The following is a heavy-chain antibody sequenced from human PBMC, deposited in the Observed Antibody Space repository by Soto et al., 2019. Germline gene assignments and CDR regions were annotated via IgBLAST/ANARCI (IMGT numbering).Heavy chain of an antibody. CDR3: GKGGGGDHGY. CDR1: GFIFTTSD. D-gene: IGHD2-21*02. CDR2: ITITGDTT. V-gene: IGHV3-23*04. Sequence: EVQLEESEGGLVQPGGSLRLSCEASGFIFTTSDMSWVRQAPGKGLEWISSITITGDTTHYADSVKGRFTISRDNSRNPVFLPKNSLRGDDPGVFFWGKGGGGDHGYWGQGTLVAVSS. J-gene: IGHJ4*02.